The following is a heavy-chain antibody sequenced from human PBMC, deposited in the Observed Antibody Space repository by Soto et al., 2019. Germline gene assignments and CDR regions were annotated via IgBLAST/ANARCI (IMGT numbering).Heavy chain of an antibody. V-gene: IGHV3-21*01. CDR2: ISSRSSYI. J-gene: IGHJ6*02. CDR3: TRDLAAATSYGMDV. CDR1: GFTFSPYT. D-gene: IGHD6-13*01. Sequence: EVQLVESGGGLVKPGGSLRLSCAASGFTFSPYTMNWVRQAPGKGLEWVSSISSRSSYIYYADSVKGRFIISRDNAKNSLYLLMNSLRAEDTAVYYCTRDLAAATSYGMDVWGQGTTVTVSS.